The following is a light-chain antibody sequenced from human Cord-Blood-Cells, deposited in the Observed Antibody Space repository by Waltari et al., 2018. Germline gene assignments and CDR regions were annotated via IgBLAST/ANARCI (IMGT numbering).Light chain of an antibody. CDR2: EGS. Sequence: QSALTQPASVSGSPRQSITISCTGTSSDVGSYNLASWYQQHPGKAPKLMIYEGSKRPSGVSNRFSGSKSGNTASLTISGLQAEDEADYYCCSYAGSSTYVFGTGTKVTVL. J-gene: IGLJ1*01. CDR3: CSYAGSSTYV. CDR1: SSDVGSYNL. V-gene: IGLV2-23*01.